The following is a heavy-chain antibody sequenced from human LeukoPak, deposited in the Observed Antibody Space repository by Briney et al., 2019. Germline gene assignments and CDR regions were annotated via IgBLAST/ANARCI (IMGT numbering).Heavy chain of an antibody. CDR3: ARALVLGAISWFDP. CDR1: GFTFSSYE. Sequence: GGSLRLSCAASGFTFSSYEMNWVRQAPGKGLEWASYIGSSGSTTYYTGSVRGRFTISRDNAKDSLFLQMNSLRAEDTAVYYCARALVLGAISWFDPWGQGTLVTVSS. J-gene: IGHJ5*02. CDR2: IGSSGSTT. D-gene: IGHD2-2*02. V-gene: IGHV3-48*03.